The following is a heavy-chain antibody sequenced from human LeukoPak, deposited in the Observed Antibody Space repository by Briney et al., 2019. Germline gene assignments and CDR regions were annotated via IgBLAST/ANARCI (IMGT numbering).Heavy chain of an antibody. CDR1: GYTFTGYY. CDR2: INPNSGGT. V-gene: IGHV1-2*02. Sequence: ASVKVSCKASGYTFTGYYMHWVRQASGQGLEWMGWINPNSGGTNYAQKFQGRVTMTRDTSISTAYMELSRLRSDDTAVYYCARALLTIFGVVPNFDYWGQGTLVTVSS. CDR3: ARALLTIFGVVPNFDY. D-gene: IGHD3-3*01. J-gene: IGHJ4*02.